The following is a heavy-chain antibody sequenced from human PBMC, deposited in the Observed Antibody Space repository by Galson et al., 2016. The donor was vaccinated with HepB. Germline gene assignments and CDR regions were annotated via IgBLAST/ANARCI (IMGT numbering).Heavy chain of an antibody. CDR2: IYGGGST. J-gene: IGHJ5*02. CDR1: GFTVSTNY. Sequence: SLRLSCAASGFTVSTNYVSWVRQAPGKGLEWVSVIYGGGSTNYADSVKGRFTISRDNAKNTLYLQMNSLRAEDTAVYFCVRDHSVVPTTAYNWFDPWGRGTLVTVSS. CDR3: VRDHSVVPTTAYNWFDP. V-gene: IGHV3-66*01. D-gene: IGHD4-23*01.